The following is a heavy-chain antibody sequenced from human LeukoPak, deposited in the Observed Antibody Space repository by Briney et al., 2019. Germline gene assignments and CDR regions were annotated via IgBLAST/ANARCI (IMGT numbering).Heavy chain of an antibody. V-gene: IGHV3-48*03. CDR1: GFTFSSYE. D-gene: IGHD3-10*02. J-gene: IGHJ6*04. CDR2: ISSSGSTI. Sequence: GGSLRLSCAASGFTFSSYEMNWVRQAPGKGLEWVSYISSSGSTIYYADSVKGRFTISRDNAKNSLYLQMNSLRAEDTAVYYCAELGITMIGGVWGKGTTVTIST. CDR3: AELGITMIGGV.